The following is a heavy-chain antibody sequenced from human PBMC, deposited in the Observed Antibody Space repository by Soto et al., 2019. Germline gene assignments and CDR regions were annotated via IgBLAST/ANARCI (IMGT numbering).Heavy chain of an antibody. CDR3: AVAMTTVTTYAY. CDR2: IYYSGST. J-gene: IGHJ4*02. V-gene: IGHV4-31*03. D-gene: IGHD4-17*01. Sequence: QVQLQESGPGLVKPSQTLSLTCTVSGGSFSSGSYCWSWIRQHPGKGLEWIGYIYYSGSTYYNPSLKSRVTMSADTSKNQFSLKLSSVTAADTAVYYCAVAMTTVTTYAYWGQGTLVTVPS. CDR1: GGSFSSGSYC.